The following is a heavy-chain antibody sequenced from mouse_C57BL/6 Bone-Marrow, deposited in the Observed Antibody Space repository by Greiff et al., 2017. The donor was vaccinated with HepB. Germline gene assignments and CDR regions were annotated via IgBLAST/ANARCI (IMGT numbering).Heavy chain of an antibody. CDR1: GFSLTSYG. CDR3: ARNGYGGPWFAY. CDR2: IWGVGST. J-gene: IGHJ3*01. D-gene: IGHD2-2*01. V-gene: IGHV2-6*01. Sequence: QVQLQQSGPGLVAPSQSLSITCTVSGFSLTSYGVDWVRQSPGKGLEWLGVIWGVGSTNYNSALKSRLSISKDNSKSQVFLKMNSLQTDDTAMYYCARNGYGGPWFAYWGQGTLVTVSA.